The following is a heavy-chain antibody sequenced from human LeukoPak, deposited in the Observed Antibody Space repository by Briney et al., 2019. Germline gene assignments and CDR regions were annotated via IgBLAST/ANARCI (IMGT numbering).Heavy chain of an antibody. CDR3: AKHLGGSYSAIDY. D-gene: IGHD1-26*01. Sequence: GGSLRLSCADSGFTFSSYAMSWVRQAPGKGLEWVSTISGSGGTIKYADSVEGRFTISRDNSKNTLYLQMNNLRGEDTALYYCAKHLGGSYSAIDYWGQGTLVTVSS. CDR2: ISGSGGTI. V-gene: IGHV3-23*01. J-gene: IGHJ4*02. CDR1: GFTFSSYA.